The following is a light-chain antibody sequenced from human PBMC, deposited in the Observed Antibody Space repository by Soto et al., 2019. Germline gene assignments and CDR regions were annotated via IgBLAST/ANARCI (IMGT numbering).Light chain of an antibody. CDR3: QQCNNYPYP. J-gene: IGKJ2*01. CDR2: KAS. CDR1: QSLSGW. Sequence: DIQMTQSPSTLAASVGDRVTISCRARQSLSGWLAWYQQKPGQAPKVLIYKASRLESGVPSRFSGSGSGTEFTLTISSLQPDDFATYYCQQCNNYPYPFGQGTKLEI. V-gene: IGKV1-5*03.